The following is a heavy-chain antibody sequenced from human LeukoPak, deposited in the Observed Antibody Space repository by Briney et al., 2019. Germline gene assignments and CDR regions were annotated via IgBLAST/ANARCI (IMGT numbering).Heavy chain of an antibody. D-gene: IGHD3-16*01. CDR1: GASISANNYY. V-gene: IGHV4-61*02. Sequence: SETLSLTCNVSGASISANNYYRTWIRQPAGKGLEWIGRIYTDGITNYSPSLKSRVTIAVDKSRNQFSLKLTSVTAADTAVYYCARFAFSSLRLDYWGQGALVIVSS. CDR3: ARFAFSSLRLDY. CDR2: IYTDGIT. J-gene: IGHJ4*02.